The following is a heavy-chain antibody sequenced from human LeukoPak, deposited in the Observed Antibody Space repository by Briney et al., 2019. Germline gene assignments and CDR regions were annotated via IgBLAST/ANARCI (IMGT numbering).Heavy chain of an antibody. CDR3: AKASAIDY. CDR2: IRYDGSNK. V-gene: IGHV3-30*02. J-gene: IGHJ4*02. Sequence: PGGSLRLSCAASGFTFSGYDMHWVRQAPGKGLKWVAFIRYDGSNKYYTDSVKGRFTISRDNSKNTLYLQMNSLRPEDTAVYYCAKASAIDYWGQGTLVSVSS. CDR1: GFTFSGYD.